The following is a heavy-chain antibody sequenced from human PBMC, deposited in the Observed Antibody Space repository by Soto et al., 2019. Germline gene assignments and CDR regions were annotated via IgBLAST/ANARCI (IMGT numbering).Heavy chain of an antibody. CDR3: AKALNYWSSPTCYNSKFDY. V-gene: IGHV3-23*01. CDR2: ISGSGGTT. D-gene: IGHD2-2*02. J-gene: IGHJ4*02. Sequence: PGCSLRLSCAASGFTFSSYALTLVRQAPGKGLEWVSTISGSGGTTYYADSVKGRFTISRDNSKNTLYLQMNSLRAEDTAVYYCAKALNYWSSPTCYNSKFDYWGEGTLVTVSS. CDR1: GFTFSSYA.